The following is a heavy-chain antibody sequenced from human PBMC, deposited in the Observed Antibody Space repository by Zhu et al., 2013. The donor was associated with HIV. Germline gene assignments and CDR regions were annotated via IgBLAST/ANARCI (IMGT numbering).Heavy chain of an antibody. D-gene: IGHD3-22*01. CDR3: ARDGGDLSYYYDSSGYKTAHDAFDI. Sequence: QVQLQESGPGLVKPSETLSLTCTVSGGSISSSSYYWGWIRQPPGKGLEWIGTIYYSGSTYYNPSLKSRVTISVDTSKNQFSLKLSSVTAADTAVYYCARDGGDLSYYYDSSGYKTAHDAFDIWAKGQWSPSLQ. CDR2: IYYSGST. CDR1: GGSISSSSYY. J-gene: IGHJ3*02. V-gene: IGHV4-39*07.